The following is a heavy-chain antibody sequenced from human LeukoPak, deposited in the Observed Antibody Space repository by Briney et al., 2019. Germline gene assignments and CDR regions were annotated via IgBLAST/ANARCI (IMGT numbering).Heavy chain of an antibody. J-gene: IGHJ3*02. CDR2: FDPEDGET. CDR3: ATAWNDGDDAFDI. D-gene: IGHD1-1*01. Sequence: ASENVSCKVSGYTLPELSMHWVRQAPGKGLEGMGGFDPEDGETIYAQKFQGRVTMTEDTSTDTAYMELSSLRSEDTAVYYCATAWNDGDDAFDIWGQGTMVTVSS. V-gene: IGHV1-24*01. CDR1: GYTLPELS.